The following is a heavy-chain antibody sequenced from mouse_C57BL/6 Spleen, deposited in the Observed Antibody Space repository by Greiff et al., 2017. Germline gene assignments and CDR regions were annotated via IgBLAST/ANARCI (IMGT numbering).Heavy chain of an antibody. CDR3: ARIPAYYSNYDYAMDY. Sequence: QVQLQQSGPELVKPGASVKISCKASGYAFSSSWMNWVKQRPGKGLEWIGRIYPGDGDTNYNGKFKGKATLTADKSSSTAYMQLSSLTSEDSAVYFCARIPAYYSNYDYAMDYWGQGTSVTVSS. CDR2: IYPGDGDT. V-gene: IGHV1-82*01. CDR1: GYAFSSSW. J-gene: IGHJ4*01. D-gene: IGHD2-5*01.